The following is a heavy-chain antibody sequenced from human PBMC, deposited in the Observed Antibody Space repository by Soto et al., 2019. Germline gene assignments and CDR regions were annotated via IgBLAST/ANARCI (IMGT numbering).Heavy chain of an antibody. Sequence: SETLSLTCTVSGGSISSSSYYWGWIRQPPGKGLEWIGSIYYSGSTYYNPSLKSRVTISVDTSKNQFSLKLSSVTAADTAVYYCARHPRRYSSGWYRWFDPWGQGTLVTVSS. J-gene: IGHJ5*02. CDR2: IYYSGST. D-gene: IGHD6-19*01. CDR1: GGSISSSSYY. CDR3: ARHPRRYSSGWYRWFDP. V-gene: IGHV4-39*01.